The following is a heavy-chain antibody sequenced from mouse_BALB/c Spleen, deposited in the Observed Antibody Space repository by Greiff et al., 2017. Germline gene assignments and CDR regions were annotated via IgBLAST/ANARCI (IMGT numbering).Heavy chain of an antibody. Sequence: EVKLQESGPGLVKPSQSLSLTCSVTGYSITSGYYWNWIRQFPGNKLEWMGYISYDGSNNYNPSLKNRISITRDTSKNQFFLKLNSVTTEDTATYYCANTATSFDYWGQGTTLTVSS. J-gene: IGHJ2*01. D-gene: IGHD1-2*01. CDR2: ISYDGSN. CDR1: GYSITSGYY. CDR3: ANTATSFDY. V-gene: IGHV3-6*02.